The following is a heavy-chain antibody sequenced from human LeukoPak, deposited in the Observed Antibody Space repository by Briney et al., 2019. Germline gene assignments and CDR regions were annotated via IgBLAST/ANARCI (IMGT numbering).Heavy chain of an antibody. V-gene: IGHV4-31*03. CDR3: ARDRWGIDY. CDR2: IYYSGST. D-gene: IGHD3-16*01. CDR1: GGSISSGGYS. Sequence: PSETLSLTCTVSGGSISSGGYSWSWIRQHPGKGLEWIGYIYYSGSTYYNPSLKSRVTISVDTSKNQFSLKLSSVTAADTAVYYCARDRWGIDYWGQGTLVTVSS. J-gene: IGHJ4*02.